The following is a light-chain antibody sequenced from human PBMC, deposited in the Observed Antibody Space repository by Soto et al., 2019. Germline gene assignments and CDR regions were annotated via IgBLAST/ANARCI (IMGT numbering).Light chain of an antibody. J-gene: IGKJ1*01. Sequence: DIVMTQSPLSLPVTPGEAASISCRSSQSLLHRNGNNYFNWYLQKPGQSPQLLIYMGSNRASGVPDRFSGSGSGTYFTLKISRVEAEDAGVYYCMQALQTPRTVGQGTKVDIK. CDR3: MQALQTPRT. V-gene: IGKV2-28*01. CDR1: QSLLHRNGNNY. CDR2: MGS.